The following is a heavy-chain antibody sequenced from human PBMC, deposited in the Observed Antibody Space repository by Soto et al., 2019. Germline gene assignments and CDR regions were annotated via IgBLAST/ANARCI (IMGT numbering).Heavy chain of an antibody. CDR3: ARVVVAATGYYYYYGMGV. J-gene: IGHJ6*02. CDR2: FSSSSSYI. Sequence: PGGCLRRSCAASGCTFSSYSVNWVRQAPGKGLEWVSSFSSSSSYIYYADSVKGRFTISRDNAKNSMYLQMSSLRAEDTAVYYCARVVVAATGYYYYYGMGVWGQGTTVTVSS. D-gene: IGHD2-15*01. CDR1: GCTFSSYS. V-gene: IGHV3-21*01.